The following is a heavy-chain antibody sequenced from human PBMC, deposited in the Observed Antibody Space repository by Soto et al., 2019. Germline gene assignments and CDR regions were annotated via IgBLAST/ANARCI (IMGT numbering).Heavy chain of an antibody. Sequence: PSETLSLTCTVSGGSISSSSYYWGWIRQPPGKGLEWIGSIYYSGSTYYNPSLKSRVTISVDTSKNQFSLKLSSVTAADTAVYYCARRTGIAAAGTHYYYYMDVWGKGTKVTVSS. CDR2: IYYSGST. CDR1: GGSISSSSYY. CDR3: ARRTGIAAAGTHYYYYMDV. D-gene: IGHD6-13*01. V-gene: IGHV4-39*01. J-gene: IGHJ6*03.